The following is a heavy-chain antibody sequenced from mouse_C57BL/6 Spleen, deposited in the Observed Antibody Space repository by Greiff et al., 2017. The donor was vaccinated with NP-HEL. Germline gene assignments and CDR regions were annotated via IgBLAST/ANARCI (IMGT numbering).Heavy chain of an antibody. CDR1: GYTFTSYW. D-gene: IGHD2-4*01. V-gene: IGHV1-52*01. CDR3: ARSRDYDGYAMDD. CDR2: IDPSDSET. J-gene: IGHJ4*01. Sequence: QVQLQQPGAELVRPGSSVKLSCKASGYTFTSYWMHWVKQRPIQGLEWIGNIDPSDSETHYNQKFKDKATLTVDKSSSTAYMQLSSLTSEDSAVYYCARSRDYDGYAMDDWGQGTSVTVSS.